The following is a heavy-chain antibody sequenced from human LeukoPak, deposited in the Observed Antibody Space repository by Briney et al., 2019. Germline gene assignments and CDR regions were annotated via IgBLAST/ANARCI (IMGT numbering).Heavy chain of an antibody. CDR1: GGSISSGGYY. Sequence: PSETLSLTCTVSGGSISSGGYYWSWIRQPPGKGLEWIGYIYHSGSTYYNPSLKSRVTISVDRSKNQFSLKLSSVTAADTAVYYCARAVGVGAARPLFDYWGQGTLVTVSS. D-gene: IGHD6-6*01. CDR2: IYHSGST. J-gene: IGHJ4*02. CDR3: ARAVGVGAARPLFDY. V-gene: IGHV4-30-2*01.